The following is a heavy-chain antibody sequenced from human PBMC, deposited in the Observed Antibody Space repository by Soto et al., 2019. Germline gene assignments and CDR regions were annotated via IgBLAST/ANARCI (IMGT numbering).Heavy chain of an antibody. CDR1: GYTFTSYY. J-gene: IGHJ4*02. D-gene: IGHD1-7*01. Sequence: VASVKVSCKTSGYTFTSYYIHWVRQAPGQGLEWMGIINPSGGSTNCAQKFQGRVTMTRDTSTSTVYMELSSLRSEDTAVYYCARGRPLELRSFDYWGQGTLVTVSS. CDR2: INPSGGST. CDR3: ARGRPLELRSFDY. V-gene: IGHV1-46*01.